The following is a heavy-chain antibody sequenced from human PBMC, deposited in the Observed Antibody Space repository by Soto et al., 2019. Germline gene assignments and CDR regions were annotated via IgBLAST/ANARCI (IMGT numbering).Heavy chain of an antibody. D-gene: IGHD3-22*01. Sequence: GGSLRLSCAASGFTFSSYGMHWVRQAPGKGLEWVAVISYDGSNKYYADSVKGRFTISRDNSKNTLYLQMNSLRAEDTAVYYCAKELYDSSGPFPYFDYWGQGTLVTVSS. J-gene: IGHJ4*02. CDR2: ISYDGSNK. CDR3: AKELYDSSGPFPYFDY. CDR1: GFTFSSYG. V-gene: IGHV3-30*18.